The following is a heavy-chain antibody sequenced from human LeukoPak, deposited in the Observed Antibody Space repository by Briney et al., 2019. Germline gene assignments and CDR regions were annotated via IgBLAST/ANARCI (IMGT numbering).Heavy chain of an antibody. CDR1: GGSISSYY. D-gene: IGHD3-22*01. Sequence: SETLSPTCTVSGGSISSYYWSWIRQPPGKGLEWIGYIYYSGSTNYNPSLKSRVTISVDTSKNQFSLKLSSVTAADTAVYYCASGGPGSYDSSGYEFDYWGQGTLVTVSS. J-gene: IGHJ4*02. V-gene: IGHV4-59*08. CDR3: ASGGPGSYDSSGYEFDY. CDR2: IYYSGST.